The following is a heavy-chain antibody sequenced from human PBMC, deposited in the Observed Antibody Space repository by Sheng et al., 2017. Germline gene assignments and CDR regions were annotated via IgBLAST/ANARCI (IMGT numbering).Heavy chain of an antibody. CDR2: ISPSGGST. CDR3: AKDGXNVLLRVAYWYFDL. J-gene: IGHJ2*01. D-gene: IGHD6-6*01. Sequence: EEQLVESGGGLVQPGGSLRLSCAASGFTFSSFAMTWVRQAPGKGLEWVSAISPSGGSTYYAETVKGRFSISRDNSNNTLYLQMNGLRADDTAMYFCAKDGXNVLLRVAYWYFDLWGLAP. V-gene: IGHV3-23*04. CDR1: GFTFSSFA.